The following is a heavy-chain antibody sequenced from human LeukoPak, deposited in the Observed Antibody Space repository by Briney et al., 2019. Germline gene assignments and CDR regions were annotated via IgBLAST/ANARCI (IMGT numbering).Heavy chain of an antibody. D-gene: IGHD3-10*01. Sequence: QPGGSLRLSCAASGFTFSSYAMHWVRQAPGKGLEWVSAISGSGGSTYYADSVKGRFTISRDNSKNTLYLQMNSLRAEDTAVYYCAKWDYGSGSYQSPFDYWGQGTLVTVSS. CDR3: AKWDYGSGSYQSPFDY. CDR1: GFTFSSYA. CDR2: ISGSGGST. V-gene: IGHV3-23*01. J-gene: IGHJ4*02.